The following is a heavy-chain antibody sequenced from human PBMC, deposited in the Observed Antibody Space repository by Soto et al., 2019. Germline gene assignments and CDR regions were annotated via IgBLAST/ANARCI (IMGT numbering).Heavy chain of an antibody. J-gene: IGHJ5*02. D-gene: IGHD6-13*01. Sequence: GGSLRLSCAASGFTFSSYGMHWVRQAPGKGLEWVSLISYDGSNKYYAYSVKVRLTIYRGNSKKTLYLQMSSLRAEDTAVYYCAKDEAAGHLWFYXWGQGTLVTVSX. CDR1: GFTFSSYG. CDR3: AKDEAAGHLWFYX. V-gene: IGHV3-30*18. CDR2: ISYDGSNK.